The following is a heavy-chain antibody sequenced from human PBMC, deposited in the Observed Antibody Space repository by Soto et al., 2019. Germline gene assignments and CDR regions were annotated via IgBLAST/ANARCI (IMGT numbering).Heavy chain of an antibody. CDR1: GYTFTSYY. J-gene: IGHJ6*03. V-gene: IGHV1-46*03. D-gene: IGHD2-15*01. CDR3: ARSVWCSGGSCYSAHHYYYYMDV. Sequence: ASVKVSCKASGYTFTSYYMHWVRQAPGQGLEWMGIINPSGGSTSYAQKFQGRVTMTRDTSTSTVYMELSSLRSEDTAVYYCARSVWCSGGSCYSAHHYYYYMDVWGKGTTVTVSS. CDR2: INPSGGST.